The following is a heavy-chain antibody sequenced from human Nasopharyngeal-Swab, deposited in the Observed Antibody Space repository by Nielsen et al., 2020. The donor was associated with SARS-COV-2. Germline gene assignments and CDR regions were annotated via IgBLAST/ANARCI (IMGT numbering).Heavy chain of an antibody. V-gene: IGHV4-59*01. CDR3: ARGHRFGELLGWFDP. J-gene: IGHJ5*02. Sequence: SETLSLTCTVSGGSISSYYWSWIRQPPGKGLEWIGYIYYSGSTNYNPSLKSRVTISVDTSKNQFSLKLSSVTAADTAVYYCARGHRFGELLGWFDPWGQGTLVTVSS. CDR1: GGSISSYY. D-gene: IGHD3-10*01. CDR2: IYYSGST.